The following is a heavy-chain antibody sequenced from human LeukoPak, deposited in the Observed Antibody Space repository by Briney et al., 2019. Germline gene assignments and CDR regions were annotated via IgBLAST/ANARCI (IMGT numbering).Heavy chain of an antibody. Sequence: PSETLSLTCTVSGGSISSYYWSWIRQPPGKGLEWIGYIYNSGSTNYNPSLKSRVTISVDTSKNQFSLRLSSVTAADTAVYYCARGDNTYLFDYWGQGTLVTVSS. CDR1: GGSISSYY. CDR2: IYNSGST. CDR3: ARGDNTYLFDY. D-gene: IGHD3-16*01. V-gene: IGHV4-59*01. J-gene: IGHJ4*02.